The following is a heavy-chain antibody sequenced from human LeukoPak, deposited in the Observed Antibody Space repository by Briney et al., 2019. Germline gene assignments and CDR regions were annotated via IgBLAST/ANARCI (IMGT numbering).Heavy chain of an antibody. V-gene: IGHV1-2*02. CDR1: GYTFTGYY. D-gene: IGHD3-10*01. J-gene: IGHJ5*02. CDR3: ARGARITMVRGVRSNWFDP. Sequence: ASVKVSCKASGYTFTGYYMHWVRQAPGQGLEWMGWINPNSGGTNYAQKCHGRVTMTRDTSISTAYMELSRLRSDDTAVYYCARGARITMVRGVRSNWFDPWGQGTLVTVSS. CDR2: INPNSGGT.